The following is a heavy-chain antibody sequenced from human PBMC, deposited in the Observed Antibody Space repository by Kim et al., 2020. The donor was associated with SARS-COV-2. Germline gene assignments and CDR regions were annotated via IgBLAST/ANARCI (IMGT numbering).Heavy chain of an antibody. V-gene: IGHV3-30-3*01. CDR2: ISYDGSNK. CDR3: ARMSYNWNRQGYDY. D-gene: IGHD1-20*01. CDR1: GFTFSSYA. Sequence: GGSLRLSCAASGFTFSSYAMHWVRQAPGKGLEWVAVISYDGSNKYYADSVKGRFTISRDNSKNTLYLQMNSLRAEDTAVYYCARMSYNWNRQGYDYWGQGTLVTVSS. J-gene: IGHJ4*02.